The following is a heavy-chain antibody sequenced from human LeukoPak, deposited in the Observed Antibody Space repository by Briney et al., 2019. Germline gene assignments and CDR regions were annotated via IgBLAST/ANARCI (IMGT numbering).Heavy chain of an antibody. CDR2: INSNGGST. V-gene: IGHV3-64*01. J-gene: IGHJ3*02. Sequence: GGSLRLSCVASGFTFSSYAMHWVRQTPGKGLEYVSGINSNGGSTHYANSVKGRFTISRDNSKHTLYLQMGSLRTEDMAVYYCARSPRGSGSSTLLGVAFDIWGQGTMVTVSS. D-gene: IGHD3-10*01. CDR3: ARSPRGSGSSTLLGVAFDI. CDR1: GFTFSSYA.